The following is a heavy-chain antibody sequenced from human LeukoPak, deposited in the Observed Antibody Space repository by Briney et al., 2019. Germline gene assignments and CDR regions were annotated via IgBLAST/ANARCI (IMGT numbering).Heavy chain of an antibody. Sequence: GASVKVSCKASGYTFTGYYMHWVRQAPGQGIEWMGWINPNSGGTNYAQKFQGRVTMTRDTSISTAYMELSRLRSDDTAVYYCARGLEYSSSSGLGGGYWGQGTLVTVSS. V-gene: IGHV1-2*02. CDR3: ARGLEYSSSSGLGGGY. CDR1: GYTFTGYY. D-gene: IGHD6-6*01. CDR2: INPNSGGT. J-gene: IGHJ4*02.